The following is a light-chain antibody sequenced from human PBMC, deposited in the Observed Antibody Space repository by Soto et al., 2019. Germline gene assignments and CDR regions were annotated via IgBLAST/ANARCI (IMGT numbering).Light chain of an antibody. CDR2: DNN. J-gene: IGLJ2*01. Sequence: QSVLTQPPSVSGAPGQRVTISCTGGSSNIGAAYDVQWYQQLPGTAPQLLIYDNNNRPSGVPGRFSGSKSGTSASLAITGLQAEDEADYYCQSSDSSLSAVVFGGGTKLTVL. CDR3: QSSDSSLSAVV. CDR1: SSNIGAAYD. V-gene: IGLV1-40*01.